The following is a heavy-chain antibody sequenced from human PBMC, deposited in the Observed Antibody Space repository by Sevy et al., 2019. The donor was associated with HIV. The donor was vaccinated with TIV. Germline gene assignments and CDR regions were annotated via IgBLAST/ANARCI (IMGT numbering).Heavy chain of an antibody. CDR1: GFTFSNYW. J-gene: IGHJ5*02. Sequence: GGSLRLSCAASGFTFSNYWMTWVRQSPGKGLEWVASIQRDGSDKYYVDSVKGRFTISRDNAKNSLYLQMNNLRVADTALYYCARDAAVAGANWFDPWGQGTLVTVSS. V-gene: IGHV3-7*03. CDR2: IQRDGSDK. D-gene: IGHD6-19*01. CDR3: ARDAAVAGANWFDP.